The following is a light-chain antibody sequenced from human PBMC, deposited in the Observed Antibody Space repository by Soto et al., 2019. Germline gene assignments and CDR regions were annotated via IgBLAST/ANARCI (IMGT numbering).Light chain of an antibody. V-gene: IGKV3D-15*01. Sequence: RVITHTPFNYSMSPVVRATISRTSSQFVSRNLAWYQQKPGQAPRLLIYGASTRATGIPARFSGSGSGTEFTLTISNLQSEDFAVYFCQQYHNWPPITFGQGTRLEIK. J-gene: IGKJ5*01. CDR1: QFVSRN. CDR2: GAS. CDR3: QQYHNWPPIT.